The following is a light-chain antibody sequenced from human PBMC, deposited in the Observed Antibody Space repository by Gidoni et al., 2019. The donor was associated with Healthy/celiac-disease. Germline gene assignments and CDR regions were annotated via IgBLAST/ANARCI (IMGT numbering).Light chain of an antibody. Sequence: VCITCRASQSISSYLNWYQQKPGKAPKLLIYAASSLQSGVPSRLSGSGSGTDFTLTISSLQPEDFATYYCQQSYSTPYTFGQGTKLEIK. CDR1: QSISSY. V-gene: IGKV1-39*01. J-gene: IGKJ2*01. CDR3: QQSYSTPYT. CDR2: AAS.